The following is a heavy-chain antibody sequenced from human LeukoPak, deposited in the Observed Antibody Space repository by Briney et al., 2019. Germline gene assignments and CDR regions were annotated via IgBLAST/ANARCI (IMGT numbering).Heavy chain of an antibody. V-gene: IGHV3-23*01. CDR2: INGGGGST. D-gene: IGHD5-18*01. Sequence: AGSLRLSCAASGFTFDNYAMSWVRQAPGKGLEWVSTINGGGGSTYYADSVKGRFTISRDNSKNTLYLQMNSLRVEDTALYYCAKDRTSANIAPRFDPWGQGTLVTVSS. CDR1: GFTFDNYA. CDR3: AKDRTSANIAPRFDP. J-gene: IGHJ5*02.